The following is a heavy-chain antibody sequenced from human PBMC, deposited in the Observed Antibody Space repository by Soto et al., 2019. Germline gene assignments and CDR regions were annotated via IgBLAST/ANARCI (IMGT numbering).Heavy chain of an antibody. CDR3: AKGVPGIAVAGTGYFKH. Sequence: HPGGSLRLSCAASGFTFSSYAMSWVRQAPGKGLEWVSGISGSGDSTYYADSVKGRFTISRDNSKNTLYLQMNSLRAEDTAVYYCAKGVPGIAVAGTGYFKHWGQGTLVTVSS. D-gene: IGHD6-19*01. V-gene: IGHV3-23*01. CDR1: GFTFSSYA. CDR2: ISGSGDST. J-gene: IGHJ1*01.